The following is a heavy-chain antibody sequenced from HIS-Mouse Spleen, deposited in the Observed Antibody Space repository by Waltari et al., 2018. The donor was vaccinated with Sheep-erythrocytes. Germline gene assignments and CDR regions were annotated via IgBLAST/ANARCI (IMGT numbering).Heavy chain of an antibody. CDR3: ARDPAPHYFDY. CDR1: GGSISSYY. J-gene: IGHJ4*02. Sequence: QVQLQESGPGLVKPSETLSLTCTVSGGSISSYYWSWIRQPPGKGLEWIGYIYYRGSTNYNPSPKSRVTISVDTSKNQFSLKLSSVTAADTAVYYCARDPAPHYFDYWGQGTLVTVSS. CDR2: IYYRGST. V-gene: IGHV4-59*01.